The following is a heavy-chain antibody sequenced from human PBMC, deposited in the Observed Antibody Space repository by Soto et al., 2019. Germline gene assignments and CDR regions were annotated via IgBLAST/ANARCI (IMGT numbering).Heavy chain of an antibody. V-gene: IGHV1-18*01. D-gene: IGHD5-12*01. CDR1: GYTFFTYD. Sequence: QVHLVQSGVEVKTPGASVKVSCQASGYTFFTYDISWVRQAPGQGLEWMGWISTYSGDTKYAQKFQGRVTMTTDTSTNTAYLELSSLRSDDTAVYYCARHHGPTTSENWFDPWGQGTLVTVSS. CDR2: ISTYSGDT. J-gene: IGHJ5*02. CDR3: ARHHGPTTSENWFDP.